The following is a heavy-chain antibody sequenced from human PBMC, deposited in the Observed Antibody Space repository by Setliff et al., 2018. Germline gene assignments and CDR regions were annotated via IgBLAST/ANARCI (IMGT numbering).Heavy chain of an antibody. J-gene: IGHJ4*02. CDR2: ISGYGSRT. CDR1: GLPFSNSN. V-gene: IGHV3-23*01. D-gene: IGHD3-22*01. Sequence: PGGSLRLSCVASGLPFSNSNMNWVRQAPGEGLEWVSGISGYGSRTYYADSVKGRSTVSRDSSQNKIHLQMDSLRAEDTGKYFCARADSASYYPYYFDFWGQGVLVTVSS. CDR3: ARADSASYYPYYFDF.